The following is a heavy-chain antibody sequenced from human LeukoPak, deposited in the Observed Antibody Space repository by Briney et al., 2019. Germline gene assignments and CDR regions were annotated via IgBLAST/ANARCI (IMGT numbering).Heavy chain of an antibody. CDR1: GFTFSSYA. D-gene: IGHD5-18*01. CDR2: ISGSGGST. Sequence: GSLRLSCAASGFTFSSYAMSWVRQAPGKGLEWVSAISGSGGSTYYADSVKGRFTISRDNSKNTLYLQMNSLRAEDTAVYYCAKAEGYSYGYQMGYWGQGTLVTVSS. J-gene: IGHJ4*02. CDR3: AKAEGYSYGYQMGY. V-gene: IGHV3-23*01.